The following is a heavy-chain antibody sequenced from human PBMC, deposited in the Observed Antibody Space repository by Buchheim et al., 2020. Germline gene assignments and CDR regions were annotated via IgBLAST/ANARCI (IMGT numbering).Heavy chain of an antibody. D-gene: IGHD2-2*01. Sequence: EVQLVESGGGVVRPGGSLRLSCAASGFTFDDYGMSWVRQAPGKGLEWVSGINWNGGSTGYADSVKGRFTISRDNSKNTLYLQMNSLRAEDTAVYYCAKPNCSSTSCRGRGWFDPWGQGTL. V-gene: IGHV3-20*04. CDR1: GFTFDDYG. J-gene: IGHJ5*02. CDR3: AKPNCSSTSCRGRGWFDP. CDR2: INWNGGST.